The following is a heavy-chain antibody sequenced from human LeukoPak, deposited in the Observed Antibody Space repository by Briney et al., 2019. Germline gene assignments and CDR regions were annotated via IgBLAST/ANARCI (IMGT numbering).Heavy chain of an antibody. CDR2: ISWNSGSI. CDR3: AKDMSPYYYDSSGSDY. J-gene: IGHJ4*02. Sequence: LAGGSLRLSCAASGFTFDDYAMHWVRQAPGKGLEWVSGISWNSGSIGYADSVKGRFTISRDNAKNSLYLQMNSLRAEDTALYYCAKDMSPYYYDSSGSDYWGQGTLVTVSS. D-gene: IGHD3-22*01. CDR1: GFTFDDYA. V-gene: IGHV3-9*01.